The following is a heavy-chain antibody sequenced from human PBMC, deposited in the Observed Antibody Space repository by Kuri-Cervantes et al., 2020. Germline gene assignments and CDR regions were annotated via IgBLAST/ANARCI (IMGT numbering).Heavy chain of an antibody. J-gene: IGHJ4*02. V-gene: IGHV4-34*01. Sequence: GSLRLSCAVYGGSFSGYYWSWIRQPPGKGLEWIGEINHSGSANYNPSLKSRVTISVDTSKNQFSLKLSSVTAADTAVYYCARAPGFCSQGVCWYFDYWGQGSPVTVSS. CDR1: GGSFSGYY. D-gene: IGHD2-8*01. CDR2: INHSGSA. CDR3: ARAPGFCSQGVCWYFDY.